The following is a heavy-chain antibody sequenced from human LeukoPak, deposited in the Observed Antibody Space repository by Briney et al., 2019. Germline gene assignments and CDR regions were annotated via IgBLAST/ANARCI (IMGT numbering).Heavy chain of an antibody. D-gene: IGHD5-24*01. CDR2: IWHDGSNK. Sequence: GGSLRLSCAASGFTFSNYGIHWVRQAPGKGLEWVAVIWHDGSNKNYADSVKGRFTISRDNSKNALYLQMTSLRAEDTAVYYCGGDRGSDAPIDYWGQGTLVTVSS. J-gene: IGHJ4*02. V-gene: IGHV3-33*01. CDR3: GGDRGSDAPIDY. CDR1: GFTFSNYG.